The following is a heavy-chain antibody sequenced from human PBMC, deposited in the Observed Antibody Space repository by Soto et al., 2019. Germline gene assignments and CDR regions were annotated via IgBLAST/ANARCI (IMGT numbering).Heavy chain of an antibody. Sequence: SETLSLTCTVSGGSISSGGYYWGWIRQSPGKGLEWIGSVYYRGRSYSNPSLKSRFTISVDTSKNQFSLKLSSVTAADTAVYYCARDPGYCSDGSCYYFDYWGQGTLVTVSS. CDR3: ARDPGYCSDGSCYYFDY. V-gene: IGHV4-39*07. CDR1: GGSISSGGYY. CDR2: VYYRGRS. J-gene: IGHJ4*02. D-gene: IGHD2-15*01.